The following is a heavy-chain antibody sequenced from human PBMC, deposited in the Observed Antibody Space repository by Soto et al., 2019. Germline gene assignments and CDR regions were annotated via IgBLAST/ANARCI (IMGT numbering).Heavy chain of an antibody. D-gene: IGHD2-15*01. V-gene: IGHV4-34*01. CDR3: GRRKGGRVVVGSKYYYYGMDV. CDR2: INHSGST. Sequence: PSETLSLTCAVYGGSFSGYYWSWIRQPPGKGLEWIGEINHSGSTNYNPSLKSRVTISVDTSKNQFSLKLSSVTAADTAVYYCGRRKGGRVVVGSKYYYYGMDVWGQGTTVTVSS. CDR1: GGSFSGYY. J-gene: IGHJ6*02.